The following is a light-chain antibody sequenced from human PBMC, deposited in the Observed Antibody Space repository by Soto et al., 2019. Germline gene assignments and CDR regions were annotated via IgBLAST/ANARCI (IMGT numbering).Light chain of an antibody. V-gene: IGKV3-20*01. Sequence: EIVLTQSPGTLSLSPGERATLSCRASQSVGSKLAWYRQTPGQPPRLLIYGASTRATDTPARFSGSGAGTDFTIIVSRLEPVDFAVYYCQQYGSSVATVGQGTQVE. CDR3: QQYGSSVAT. CDR2: GAS. CDR1: QSVGSK. J-gene: IGKJ1*01.